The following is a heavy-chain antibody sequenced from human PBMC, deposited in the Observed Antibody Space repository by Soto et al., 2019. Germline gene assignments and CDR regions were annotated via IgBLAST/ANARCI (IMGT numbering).Heavy chain of an antibody. Sequence: GGSLRLSCAASGFTFSNAWMNWVRQAPGKGLEWVGRIKSKTDGGTTDYAAPVKGRFTISRDDSKNTLYLQMNSLKTEDTAVYYCTTAEVLRFLEWFPTGGMDVWGQGTTVTVSS. CDR2: IKSKTDGGTT. V-gene: IGHV3-15*07. J-gene: IGHJ6*02. D-gene: IGHD3-3*01. CDR3: TTAEVLRFLEWFPTGGMDV. CDR1: GFTFSNAW.